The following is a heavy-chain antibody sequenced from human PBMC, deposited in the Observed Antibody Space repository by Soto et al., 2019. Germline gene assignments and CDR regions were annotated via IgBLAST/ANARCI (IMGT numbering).Heavy chain of an antibody. CDR3: ARPYCDSTSCYTDWFEP. Sequence: QVQLVQSGAEVKKPGASVKVSCKASGYSFSTYDINWVRQAAGQGLEWMGWVNPKSGNTDYAQRFRGRVTMTSNTSISTAYMELSALTPEDTAVYYCARPYCDSTSCYTDWFEPWGQGTLVTVSS. CDR1: GYSFSTYD. V-gene: IGHV1-8*01. CDR2: VNPKSGNT. J-gene: IGHJ5*02. D-gene: IGHD2-2*02.